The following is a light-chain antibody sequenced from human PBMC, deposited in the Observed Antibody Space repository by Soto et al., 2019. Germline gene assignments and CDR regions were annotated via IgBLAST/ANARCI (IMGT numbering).Light chain of an antibody. J-gene: IGKJ1*01. V-gene: IGKV1-5*03. CDR1: QSISIW. Sequence: DIHMTQSPSTLAASVGDRVTITCRASQSISIWLAWYQQKPGKAPNLLIYKTSSLETGVPSRFSGSGSGTEFTLTTSSLQPDDFATYYCQHWNDYSWTFGQGTKVEV. CDR2: KTS. CDR3: QHWNDYSWT.